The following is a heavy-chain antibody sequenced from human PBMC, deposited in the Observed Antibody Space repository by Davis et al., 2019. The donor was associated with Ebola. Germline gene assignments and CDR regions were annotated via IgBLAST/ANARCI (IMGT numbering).Heavy chain of an antibody. CDR1: GGSFSGYY. Sequence: MPSETLSLTCAVYGGSFSGYYWSWIRQPPGKGLEWIGEINHSGSTNYNPSLKSRVTISVDTSKNQFSLKLSSVTAADTAVYYCARDDTAMATGYYYGMDVWGQGTTVTVSS. CDR2: INHSGST. J-gene: IGHJ6*02. V-gene: IGHV4-34*01. CDR3: ARDDTAMATGYYYGMDV. D-gene: IGHD5-18*01.